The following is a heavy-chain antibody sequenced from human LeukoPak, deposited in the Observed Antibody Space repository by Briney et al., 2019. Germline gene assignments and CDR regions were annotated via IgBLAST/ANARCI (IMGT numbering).Heavy chain of an antibody. Sequence: SETLSLTCAVYGGSFSGYYWIWIRQPPGKGLEWIGEINHSGSTNYNPSLKSRVTISVDTSKNQFSLKLSSVTAADTAVYYCATHRYWGQGTLVTVSS. CDR3: ATHRY. J-gene: IGHJ4*02. CDR2: INHSGST. V-gene: IGHV4-34*01. CDR1: GGSFSGYY.